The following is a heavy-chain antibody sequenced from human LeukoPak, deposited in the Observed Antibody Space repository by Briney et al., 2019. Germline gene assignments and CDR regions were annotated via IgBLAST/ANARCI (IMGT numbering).Heavy chain of an antibody. CDR1: GYTFTSYA. V-gene: IGHV1-3*01. CDR3: ARDADGDYVMDY. Sequence: ASVKVSRKASGYTFTSYAMHWVRQAPGQRLEWMGWINAGNGNTKYSQKFQGRVTITRDTSASTAYMELSSLRSEDTAVYYCARDADGDYVMDYWGQGTLVTVSS. J-gene: IGHJ4*02. D-gene: IGHD4-17*01. CDR2: INAGNGNT.